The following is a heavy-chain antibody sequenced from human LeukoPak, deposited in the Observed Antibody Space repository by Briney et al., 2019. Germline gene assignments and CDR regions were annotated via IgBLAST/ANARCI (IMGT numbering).Heavy chain of an antibody. V-gene: IGHV1-2*02. CDR2: INPNSGGT. CDR3: ARDFIEVVVPAAIFNIVATMGY. CDR1: GYTFTGYY. J-gene: IGHJ4*02. D-gene: IGHD2-2*01. Sequence: ASVKVSCKASGYTFTGYYMHWVRQAPGQGLEWMGWINPNSGGTNYAQKFQGRVTMTRDTSISTAYMELSRLRSDGTAVYYCARDFIEVVVPAAIFNIVATMGYWGQGTLVTVSS.